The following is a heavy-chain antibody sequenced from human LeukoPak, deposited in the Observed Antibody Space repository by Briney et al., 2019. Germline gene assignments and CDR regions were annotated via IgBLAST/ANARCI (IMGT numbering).Heavy chain of an antibody. V-gene: IGHV1-69*06. CDR1: GGTFSSYA. Sequence: ASVKVSCKASGGTFSSYAISWVRQAPGQGLEWMGGIIPIFGTANYAQKFQGRVTITADKSTSTAYMELSSLRSEDTAVYYCARGAVRDKGFDPWGQGTLVTVSS. J-gene: IGHJ5*02. CDR3: ARGAVRDKGFDP. CDR2: IIPIFGTA. D-gene: IGHD3-10*01.